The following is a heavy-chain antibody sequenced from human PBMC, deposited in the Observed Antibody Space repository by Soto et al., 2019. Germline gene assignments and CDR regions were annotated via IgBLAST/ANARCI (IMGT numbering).Heavy chain of an antibody. CDR3: ARVATRYCSGGSCSSYGMDA. Sequence: GASVKVSCKASGGTFSSYAISWVRQAPGQGLEWMGGIIPIFGTANYAQKFQGRVTITADESTSTAYMELSSLRSEDTAVYYCARVATRYCSGGSCSSYGMDAWGQGTTVTVSS. CDR2: IIPIFGTA. D-gene: IGHD2-15*01. V-gene: IGHV1-69*13. CDR1: GGTFSSYA. J-gene: IGHJ6*02.